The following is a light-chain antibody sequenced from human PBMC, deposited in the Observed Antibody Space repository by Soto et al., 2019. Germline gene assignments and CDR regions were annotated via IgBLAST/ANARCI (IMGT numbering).Light chain of an antibody. J-gene: IGKJ4*01. V-gene: IGKV1-39*01. CDR2: AAS. CDR3: QQSYSLRALT. CDR1: QSVLKSSTNENY. Sequence: DIVMNQSPDSLAVSLGERATINCKSSQSVLKSSTNENYLAWYQQKPGKAPKLLIYAASSLQSGVPSRFSGSGSGTEFNFTISSLQPEDFATYCCQQSYSLRALTFGAGTKVGI.